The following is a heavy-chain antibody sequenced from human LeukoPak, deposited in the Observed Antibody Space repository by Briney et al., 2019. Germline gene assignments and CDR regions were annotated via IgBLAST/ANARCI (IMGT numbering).Heavy chain of an antibody. V-gene: IGHV4-4*07. CDR1: GGSISSYY. CDR2: IYTSGTT. CDR3: ARVYYYHPHWFDP. D-gene: IGHD3-10*01. J-gene: IGHJ5*02. Sequence: SETLSLTCTVSGGSISSYYWSWIRQPAGKGLEWIGRIYTSGTTNYNPSLKSRVTISVDKSTNQSSLKLSSVTAADTAVYYCARVYYYHPHWFDPWGQGTLVTVSS.